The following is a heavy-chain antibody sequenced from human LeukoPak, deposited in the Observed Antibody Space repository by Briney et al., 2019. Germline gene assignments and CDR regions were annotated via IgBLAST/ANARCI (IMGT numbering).Heavy chain of an antibody. V-gene: IGHV1-2*02. CDR1: GYTFTAYY. J-gene: IGHJ4*02. D-gene: IGHD2-15*01. CDR2: INPNSGGT. CDR3: ARGGRYCSGGSCYPHFDY. Sequence: ASVKVSCKTSGYTFTAYYIHWVRQAPGQGLEWMGWINPNSGGTNYAQKFQGRVTITRDTSASTAYMELSSLRSEDMAVYYCARGGRYCSGGSCYPHFDYWGQGTLVTVSS.